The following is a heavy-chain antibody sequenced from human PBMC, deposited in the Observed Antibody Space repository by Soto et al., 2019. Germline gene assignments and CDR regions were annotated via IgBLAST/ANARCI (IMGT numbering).Heavy chain of an antibody. CDR3: ARDHFDVLTGYSYDAFDI. CDR1: GFTFSSYW. Sequence: EVQLVESGGGLVQPGGSLRLSCAASGFTFSSYWMSWVRQAPGKGLEWVANIKQDGSEKYYVDSVKGRFTIARDNAKNSLYLQMNSLRAEDTAVYYCARDHFDVLTGYSYDAFDIWGQRTMVTVSS. CDR2: IKQDGSEK. V-gene: IGHV3-7*05. J-gene: IGHJ3*02. D-gene: IGHD3-9*01.